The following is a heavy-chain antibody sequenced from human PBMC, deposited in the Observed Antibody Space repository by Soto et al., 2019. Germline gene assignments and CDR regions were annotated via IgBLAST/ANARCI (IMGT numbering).Heavy chain of an antibody. Sequence: QLQLQESGPGLVKPSETLSLTCTVSGGSISSSSYYWGWIRQPPGKGLEWIGSIYYSGSTYYNPSLKSRVTISVDTSKNQFSLKLSSVTAADTAVYYCARHYGDYSPHYVDYWGQGTLVTVSS. D-gene: IGHD4-17*01. CDR2: IYYSGST. CDR1: GGSISSSSYY. CDR3: ARHYGDYSPHYVDY. V-gene: IGHV4-39*01. J-gene: IGHJ4*02.